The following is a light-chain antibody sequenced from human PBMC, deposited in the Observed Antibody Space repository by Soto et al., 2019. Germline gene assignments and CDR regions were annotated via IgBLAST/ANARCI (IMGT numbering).Light chain of an antibody. J-gene: IGKJ5*01. V-gene: IGKV1-39*01. Sequence: DIQMTQSPSSLSASVGDRVIITCRASQSISSYLSWYQQKPGKAPKLLIYAASSLQSGVPSRFSGSGSGTDFTLTISSLRPEFFATYYCQQSLSTPSITLCQDTRLEIK. CDR2: AAS. CDR3: QQSLSTPSIT. CDR1: QSISSY.